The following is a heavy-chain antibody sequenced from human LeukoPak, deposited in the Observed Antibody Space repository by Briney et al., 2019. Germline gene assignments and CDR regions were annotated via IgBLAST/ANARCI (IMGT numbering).Heavy chain of an antibody. D-gene: IGHD3-22*01. CDR2: INPNSGGT. CDR3: ARDLRSDGMTVGGY. CDR1: GYTFSGYY. Sequence: ASVKVFCKASGYTFSGYYMHWVRQAPGQGLEWMGWINPNSGGTNYAQKFQGRVTMTRDTSISTAYVELSSLRSDDTAVYYCARDLRSDGMTVGGYWGQGTLVTVSS. V-gene: IGHV1-2*02. J-gene: IGHJ4*02.